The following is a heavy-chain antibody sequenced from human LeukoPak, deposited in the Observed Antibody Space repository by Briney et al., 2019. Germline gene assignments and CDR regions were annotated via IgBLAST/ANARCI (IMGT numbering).Heavy chain of an antibody. CDR1: GGTFSSYA. J-gene: IGHJ4*02. D-gene: IGHD4-17*01. CDR3: ASDNGNDYGDYYFDY. Sequence: SVKVSCKASGGTFSSYAISWVRQAPGQGLEWMGGIIPIFGTANYAQKFQGRVTITADESTSTAYMELSSLRSEDTAVYYCASDNGNDYGDYYFDYWGQGTLVTVSS. CDR2: IIPIFGTA. V-gene: IGHV1-69*01.